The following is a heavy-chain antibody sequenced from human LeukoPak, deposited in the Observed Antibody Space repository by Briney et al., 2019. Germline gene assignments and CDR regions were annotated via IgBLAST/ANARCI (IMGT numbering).Heavy chain of an antibody. V-gene: IGHV3-23*01. D-gene: IGHD1-1*01. Sequence: GGSLRLSCAASGFTFNIYGMGWVRQAPGKGLEWVSVISGSGVDTYNADSVKGRFTISRDNSKNNVYLQMYSLRVEDTSIYYCVRDYNWGFDYWGQGTVVTVSS. J-gene: IGHJ4*02. CDR3: VRDYNWGFDY. CDR2: ISGSGVDT. CDR1: GFTFNIYG.